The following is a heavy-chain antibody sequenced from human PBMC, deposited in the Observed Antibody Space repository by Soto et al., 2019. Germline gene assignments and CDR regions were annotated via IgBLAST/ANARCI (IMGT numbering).Heavy chain of an antibody. V-gene: IGHV4-59*01. CDR3: ARLPGYSCYAQGVGLYNYYYGMEG. J-gene: IGHJ6*02. CDR2: IHYSGST. Sequence: QVQLQESGPGLVKPSETLSLTCTVSGGSISNYYWSWIRQPPGKGLEWIGYIHYSGSTIYNSSLKSRITISLDTSKNQFSLKLSSVTAADTAVYYCARLPGYSCYAQGVGLYNYYYGMEGWGQGTTVTVSS. D-gene: IGHD5-12*01. CDR1: GGSISNYY.